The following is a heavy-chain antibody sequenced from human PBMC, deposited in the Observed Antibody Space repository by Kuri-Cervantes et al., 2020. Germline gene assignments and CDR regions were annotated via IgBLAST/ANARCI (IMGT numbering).Heavy chain of an antibody. D-gene: IGHD4-17*01. Sequence: ASVKVSCKASGYTFTSYGISWVRQAPGQGLEWMGWISAYNGNTNYAQKLQGRVTMTTDTSTSTAYMELRSLRSDDTAVYYCARDGIYGDYYYYGMDIWGQGTTVTVSS. J-gene: IGHJ6*02. CDR2: ISAYNGNT. CDR1: GYTFTSYG. V-gene: IGHV1-18*01. CDR3: ARDGIYGDYYYYGMDI.